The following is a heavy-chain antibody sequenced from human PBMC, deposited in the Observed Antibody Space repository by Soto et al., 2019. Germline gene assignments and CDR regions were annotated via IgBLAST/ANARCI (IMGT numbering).Heavy chain of an antibody. D-gene: IGHD2-15*01. CDR3: ARDQPRYCSGGSCSDAFDI. J-gene: IGHJ3*02. CDR2: IKQDGSEK. V-gene: IGHV3-7*03. CDR1: GFTFSSYW. Sequence: VQLVESGGGLVQPGGSLRLSCAASGFTFSSYWMSWVRQAPGEGLEGVANIKQDGSEKYYVDSVKGRFTISRDNAKNSLYLQMNSLRAEDTAVYYCARDQPRYCSGGSCSDAFDIWGQGTMVTVSS.